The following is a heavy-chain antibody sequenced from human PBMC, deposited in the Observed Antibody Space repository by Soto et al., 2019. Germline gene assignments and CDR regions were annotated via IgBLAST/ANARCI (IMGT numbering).Heavy chain of an antibody. CDR2: IKQDGTEK. CDR3: ATVAI. Sequence: EVQLVESGGGLVQPGGSLRLSCAASGFTFSNYWMSWVRQAPGKGLEWVANIKQDGTEKNYVDSVRGRFTISRANAKNSLDLHMNSLTAEDTAVYYCATVAIWGQGTLVTVPS. V-gene: IGHV3-7*01. J-gene: IGHJ4*02. CDR1: GFTFSNYW. D-gene: IGHD5-12*01.